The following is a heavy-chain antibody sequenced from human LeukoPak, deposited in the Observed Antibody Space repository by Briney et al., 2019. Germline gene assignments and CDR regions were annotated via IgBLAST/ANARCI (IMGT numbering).Heavy chain of an antibody. CDR2: INSDGSST. D-gene: IGHD4-23*01. J-gene: IGHJ1*01. CDR1: GFTLSSYW. V-gene: IGHV3-74*01. Sequence: PGGSLRLSCAASGFTLSSYWMHWVRQAPGKGLVWVSRINSDGSSTSYADSVKGRFTISRDNAKNTLYLQMNSLRAEDTAVYYCARKRLEDYGGKSTGFQHWGQGTLVTVSS. CDR3: ARKRLEDYGGKSTGFQH.